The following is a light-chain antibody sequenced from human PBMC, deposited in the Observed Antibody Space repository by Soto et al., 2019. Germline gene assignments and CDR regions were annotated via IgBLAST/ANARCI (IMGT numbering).Light chain of an antibody. J-gene: IGKJ5*01. CDR1: QSISSH. CDR3: QQRSNGIT. V-gene: IGKV3-11*01. CDR2: DAS. Sequence: EIVLTQSPATLSLSPGERATLSCRASQSISSHLAWYQQKPGQAPRLLIYDASNRATGIPARFSGSGSGTDFIFSISSLEPEDYAVNYCQQRSNGITFGQGTRLEIK.